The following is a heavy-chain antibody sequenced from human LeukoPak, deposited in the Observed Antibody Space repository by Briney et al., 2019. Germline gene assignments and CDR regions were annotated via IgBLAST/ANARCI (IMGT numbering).Heavy chain of an antibody. V-gene: IGHV1-18*01. CDR1: GYTFTSYG. J-gene: IGHJ4*02. Sequence: ASVKVSCKDSGYTFTSYGISWVRQAPGQGLEWMGWISAYNGNTNYAQKLQGRVTMTTDTSTSTAYMELRSLRSDDTAVYYCARDLGYCSSTSCYGFDYWGQGTLVTVSS. CDR3: ARDLGYCSSTSCYGFDY. CDR2: ISAYNGNT. D-gene: IGHD2-2*01.